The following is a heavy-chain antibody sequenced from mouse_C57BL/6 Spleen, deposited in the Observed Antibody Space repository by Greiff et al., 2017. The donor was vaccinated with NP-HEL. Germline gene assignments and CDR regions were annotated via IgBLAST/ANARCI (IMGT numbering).Heavy chain of an antibody. D-gene: IGHD2-3*01. CDR1: GFNIKDYY. CDR2: IDPEDGDT. Sequence: VQLQQSGAELVRPGASVKLSCTASGFNIKDYYMHWVKQRPEQGLEWIGRIDPEDGDTEYAPKFQGKATMTADTSSNTAYLQLSSLTSEDTAVYYCTPDGYYPWFAYWGQGTLVTVSA. CDR3: TPDGYYPWFAY. V-gene: IGHV14-1*01. J-gene: IGHJ3*01.